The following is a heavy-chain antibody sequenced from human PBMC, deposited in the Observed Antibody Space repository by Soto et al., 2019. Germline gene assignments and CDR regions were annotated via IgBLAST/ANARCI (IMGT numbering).Heavy chain of an antibody. CDR3: ARRGWYGGWFDP. D-gene: IGHD6-19*01. V-gene: IGHV4-59*08. CDR2: IYYSGST. J-gene: IGHJ5*02. Sequence: LETPALTSTVSGGSISSYYWRWLRQPTGKGLEWIGYIYYSGSTNYNPSLKSRVTISVDTSKNQFSLKLSSVTAADTAVYYCARRGWYGGWFDPWGQGTLVTVSS. CDR1: GGSISSYY.